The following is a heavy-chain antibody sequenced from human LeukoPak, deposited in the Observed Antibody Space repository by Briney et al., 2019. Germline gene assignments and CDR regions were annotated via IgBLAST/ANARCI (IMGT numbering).Heavy chain of an antibody. J-gene: IGHJ2*01. V-gene: IGHV3-30*04. Sequence: RAGGSLRLSCAASGFTFNSYTMHWVRQAPGKGLEWVAFISFDESNKYYADSVQGRFSISRDNSKNTLYVQMNSVRAEDTAVYYCARDGYTYGTCWYFDLWGRGTLVTVSS. CDR3: ARDGYTYGTCWYFDL. CDR1: GFTFNSYT. D-gene: IGHD5-18*01. CDR2: ISFDESNK.